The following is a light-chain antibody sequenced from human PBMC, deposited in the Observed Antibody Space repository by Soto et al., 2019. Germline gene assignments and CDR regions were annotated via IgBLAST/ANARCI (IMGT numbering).Light chain of an antibody. CDR2: NTN. CDR3: VLYMGRGSWV. J-gene: IGLJ3*02. CDR1: SGSVSTAYY. V-gene: IGLV8-61*01. Sequence: QAVVTQEPSFSVSPGGTVTLTCGLTSGSVSTAYYPTWYQQTPGQAPRTLIYNTNTRSSGVPDRFSGSTLGNKAALTITGAQADDESDYYCVLYMGRGSWVFGGGTKLTVL.